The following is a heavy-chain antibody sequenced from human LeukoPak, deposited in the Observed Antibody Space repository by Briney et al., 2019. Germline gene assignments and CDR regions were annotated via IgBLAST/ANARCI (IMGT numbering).Heavy chain of an antibody. D-gene: IGHD5-18*01. CDR2: IHNSEST. J-gene: IGHJ4*02. V-gene: IGHV4-39*01. Sequence: SETLSLTCTVSGGSIRSSYYYWGWIRQPPGKGLEWIGNIHNSESTYYNPSLKSRVTISVDTSKNQFSLKLSSVTAADTAVYYCARQVTFGYAYAYYFDYWGQGSLVTVSS. CDR3: ARQVTFGYAYAYYFDY. CDR1: GGSIRSSYYY.